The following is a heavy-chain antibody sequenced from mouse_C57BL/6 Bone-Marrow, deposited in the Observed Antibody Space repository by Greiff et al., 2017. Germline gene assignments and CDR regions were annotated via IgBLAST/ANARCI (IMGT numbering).Heavy chain of an antibody. J-gene: IGHJ1*03. CDR1: GYTFTSYD. V-gene: IGHV1-85*01. D-gene: IGHD1-1*01. CDR2: IYPRDGST. CDR3: ARLECDGSSGDWYFDV. Sequence: VQLQQSGPELVKPGASVKLSCKASGYTFTSYDINWVKQRPGQGLEWIGWIYPRDGSTKYNEKFKGKATLTVDTSSSTGYMELHSLTSEDSAVYFCARLECDGSSGDWYFDVWGTGTTVTVSS.